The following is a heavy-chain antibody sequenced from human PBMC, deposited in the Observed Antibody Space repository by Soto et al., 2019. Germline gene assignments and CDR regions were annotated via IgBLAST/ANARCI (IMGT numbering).Heavy chain of an antibody. V-gene: IGHV4-34*01. D-gene: IGHD3-22*01. CDR1: GGSFSDYY. Sequence: SETLSLTCAVYGGSFSDYYWSWIRQPPGKGLEWIGSIYHSGSTNYNPSLKSRVTISVDTSKNQFSLKLSSVTAADTAVYYCENYYDSSGYYPYYYGMDVWGQGTTVTVSS. CDR3: ENYYDSSGYYPYYYGMDV. J-gene: IGHJ6*02. CDR2: IYHSGST.